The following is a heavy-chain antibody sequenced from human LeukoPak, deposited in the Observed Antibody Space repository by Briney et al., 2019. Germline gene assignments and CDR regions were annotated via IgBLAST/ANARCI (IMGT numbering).Heavy chain of an antibody. J-gene: IGHJ4*02. D-gene: IGHD5-18*01. CDR2: IKQDGSEK. CDR1: GFTFSSYW. V-gene: IGHV3-7*03. Sequence: GGSLRLSCADSGFTFSSYWMSWVHQAPGKGLEWVANIKQDGSEKYYVDSVRGRFTISRDNAKNSLYLQMNSLRAEDTALYYCARGGYSYGIDYWGQGTLVTVSS. CDR3: ARGGYSYGIDY.